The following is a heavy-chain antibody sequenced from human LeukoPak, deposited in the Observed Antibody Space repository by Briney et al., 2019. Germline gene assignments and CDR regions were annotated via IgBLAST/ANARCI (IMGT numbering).Heavy chain of an antibody. V-gene: IGHV3-53*01. CDR1: GFTVSSNY. D-gene: IGHD1-14*01. Sequence: GGSLRLSCAASGFTVSSNYMSWVRQAPGKGLEWVSVIYSGGSTYYADSVKGRFTISRDNSKNTLYLQMNSLRAEDTAVYYCAKYRTTSAPPRNFDYWGQGALVTVSS. CDR2: IYSGGST. J-gene: IGHJ4*02. CDR3: AKYRTTSAPPRNFDY.